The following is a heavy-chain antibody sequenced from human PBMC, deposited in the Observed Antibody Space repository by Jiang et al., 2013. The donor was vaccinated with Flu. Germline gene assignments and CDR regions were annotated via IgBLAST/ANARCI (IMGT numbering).Heavy chain of an antibody. J-gene: IGHJ6*02. V-gene: IGHV4-61*02. D-gene: IGHD2-2*01. CDR3: AREPYCSSTSCYPAADYYYYYGMDV. CDR2: SIPVEH. CDR1: GGSISSGSYY. Sequence: SGGSISSGSYYWSWIRQPPGRDWSGLGVSIPVEHQLQPSLKSRVTISVDTSKNQFSLKLSSVTAADTAVYYCAREPYCSSTSCYPAADYYYYYGMDVWGQGTTVTVSS.